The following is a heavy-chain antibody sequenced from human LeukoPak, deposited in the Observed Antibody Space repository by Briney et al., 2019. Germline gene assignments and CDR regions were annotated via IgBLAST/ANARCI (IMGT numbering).Heavy chain of an antibody. CDR2: VGSSGAGT. CDR3: AKDWRADY. CDR1: GFTFSNYP. Sequence: GTSLRLSCTASGFTFSNYPMTWVRQAPGKGLEWVSAVGSSGAGTKYAESVKGRFTISRDNSKSTLYLQMNSLRDDDTAVYYCAKDWRADYWGQGTLVTVSS. J-gene: IGHJ4*02. V-gene: IGHV3-23*01.